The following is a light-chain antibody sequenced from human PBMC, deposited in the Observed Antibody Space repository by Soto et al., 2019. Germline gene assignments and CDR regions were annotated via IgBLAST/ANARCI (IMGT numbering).Light chain of an antibody. Sequence: DIKMTQSPSSLSASVGDRVTITCRASQGINSYLAWYQQKPGKVPKLLIHAASTLQSGVPSRFSGSGSGTEFTLTIRSLQPEDVATYYCQKYNSAPWTFGQGTKVDI. CDR1: QGINSY. V-gene: IGKV1-27*01. J-gene: IGKJ1*01. CDR2: AAS. CDR3: QKYNSAPWT.